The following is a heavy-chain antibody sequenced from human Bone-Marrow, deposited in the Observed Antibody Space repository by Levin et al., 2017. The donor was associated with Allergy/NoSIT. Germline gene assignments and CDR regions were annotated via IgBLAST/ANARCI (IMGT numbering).Heavy chain of an antibody. D-gene: IGHD6-19*01. Sequence: AASVKVSCKASGYTFTSYDINWVRQATGQGLEWMGWMNPNSGNTGYAQKFQGRVTMTRNTSISTAYMELSSLRSEDTAVYYCARGGRYSSGWLKWGRTFDPWGQGTLVTVSS. J-gene: IGHJ5*02. V-gene: IGHV1-8*01. CDR1: GYTFTSYD. CDR3: ARGGRYSSGWLKWGRTFDP. CDR2: MNPNSGNT.